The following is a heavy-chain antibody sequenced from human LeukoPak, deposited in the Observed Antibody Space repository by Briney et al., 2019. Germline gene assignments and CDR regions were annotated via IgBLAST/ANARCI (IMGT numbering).Heavy chain of an antibody. CDR1: GFIFNSYA. D-gene: IGHD4-17*01. V-gene: IGHV4-39*07. CDR2: IYYSGNT. CDR3: ARDRSTVTPPQPDAFDI. Sequence: GSLRLSCAASGFIFNSYAMSWVRQATGRGLEWIGSIYYSGNTYYNPSLKSRVTISVDTSNNEFSLRLTSVTAADTAVYYCARDRSTVTPPQPDAFDIWGQGTMVTVSS. J-gene: IGHJ3*02.